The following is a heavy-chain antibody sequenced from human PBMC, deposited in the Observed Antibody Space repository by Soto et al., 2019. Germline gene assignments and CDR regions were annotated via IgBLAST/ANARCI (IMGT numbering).Heavy chain of an antibody. D-gene: IGHD2-2*01. J-gene: IGHJ5*02. CDR3: SLTYVVPAAQDDNWFDP. CDR1: GYTFTSYA. V-gene: IGHV1-3*01. Sequence: GASVKVSCKASGYTFTSYAMHWVRQAPGQRLEWMGWINAGNGNTKYSQKFQGRVTITRDTSASTAYMELSSLRSEDTAVYYCSLTYVVPAAQDDNWFDPWGQGTLVTVSS. CDR2: INAGNGNT.